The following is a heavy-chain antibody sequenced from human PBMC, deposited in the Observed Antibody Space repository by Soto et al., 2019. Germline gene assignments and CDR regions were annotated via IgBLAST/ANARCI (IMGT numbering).Heavy chain of an antibody. D-gene: IGHD3-22*01. CDR1: GDSINTAYY. CDR3: ARDTASKDYDSHSYYPHFDS. J-gene: IGHJ5*01. CDR2: IYYTGGT. V-gene: IGHV4-30-4*01. Sequence: SETLSLTCAVSGDSINTAYYWSWIRQPPGKGLEWMGHIYYTGGTFYSPSLKSRLALSVGTSKNQFSLRLSSVTAADTAVYDCARDTASKDYDSHSYYPHFDSWGQGALVTVSS.